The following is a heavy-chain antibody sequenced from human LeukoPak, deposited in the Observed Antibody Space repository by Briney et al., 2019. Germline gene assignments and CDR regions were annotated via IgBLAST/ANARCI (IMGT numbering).Heavy chain of an antibody. D-gene: IGHD1-14*01. Sequence: GASVKVSCKASGGTFSSYAISWVRQAPGQGLEWMGGIIPIFGTANYAQKFQGRVTITADESTSTAYMELSSLRSEDTTVYYCARGLGIRRGSDYWGQGTLVTVSS. CDR3: ARGLGIRRGSDY. CDR1: GGTFSSYA. CDR2: IIPIFGTA. V-gene: IGHV1-69*13. J-gene: IGHJ4*02.